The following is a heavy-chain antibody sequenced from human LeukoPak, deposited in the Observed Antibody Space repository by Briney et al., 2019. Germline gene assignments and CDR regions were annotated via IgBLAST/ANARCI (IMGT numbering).Heavy chain of an antibody. CDR1: GYTFGSYG. CDR2: ITAYNGNK. V-gene: IGHV1-18*01. Sequence: ASVKVSCKASGYTFGSYGISWVRQAPGQGLEWMGWITAYNGNKEYAQKLQGRVTLTTDTSTFTAYMELGSLTSDDTAVYYCARGTTSRRGFDPWGQGTLVTVSS. CDR3: ARGTTSRRGFDP. J-gene: IGHJ5*02. D-gene: IGHD2-2*01.